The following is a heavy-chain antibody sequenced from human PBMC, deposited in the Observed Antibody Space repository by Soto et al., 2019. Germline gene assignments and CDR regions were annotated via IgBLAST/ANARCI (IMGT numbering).Heavy chain of an antibody. J-gene: IGHJ4*02. CDR2: IYYSGST. Sequence: PSETLSLTCTVSGGSISSSSYYWSWIRQPPGKGLEWIGSIYYSGSTYYNPSLKSRVTISVDTSKNQFSLKLSSVTAADTAVYYCARHGFIADRPLYWGQGTLVTVSS. V-gene: IGHV4-39*01. CDR1: GGSISSSSYY. CDR3: ARHGFIADRPLY. D-gene: IGHD6-6*01.